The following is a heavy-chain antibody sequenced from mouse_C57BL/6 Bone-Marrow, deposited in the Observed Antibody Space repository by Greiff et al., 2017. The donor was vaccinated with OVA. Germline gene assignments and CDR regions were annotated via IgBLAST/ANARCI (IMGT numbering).Heavy chain of an antibody. J-gene: IGHJ4*01. Sequence: VQLQQSGTVLARPGASVKMSCKTSGYTFTSYWMHWVKQRPGQGLEWIGAIYPGNSDTSYNQKFKGKAKLTAVTSASTAYMELSSLTNEDSAVYYCTREEGFSLLWLRDYAMDYWGQGTSVTVSS. CDR1: GYTFTSYW. V-gene: IGHV1-5*01. D-gene: IGHD2-2*01. CDR3: TREEGFSLLWLRDYAMDY. CDR2: IYPGNSDT.